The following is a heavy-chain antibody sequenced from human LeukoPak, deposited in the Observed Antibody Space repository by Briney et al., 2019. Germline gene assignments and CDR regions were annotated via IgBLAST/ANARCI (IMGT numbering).Heavy chain of an antibody. CDR1: GYTFTSYY. Sequence: ASVKVSCKASGYTFTSYYMHWVRQAPGQGLEWMGIINPSGGSTSYAQKFQGRVTMTRDTSTSTVYMELSSLRSEDTAVYYCATPAAAKKDFDYWGQGTLVTVSS. V-gene: IGHV1-46*01. D-gene: IGHD6-13*01. CDR3: ATPAAAKKDFDY. J-gene: IGHJ4*02. CDR2: INPSGGST.